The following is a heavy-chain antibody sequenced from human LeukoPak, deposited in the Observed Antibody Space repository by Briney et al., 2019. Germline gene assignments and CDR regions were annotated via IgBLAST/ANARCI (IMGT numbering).Heavy chain of an antibody. V-gene: IGHV2-5*02. Sequence: SGPTLVKPTQTLTLTCTFSGFSLNTGDVGVGWIRQPPGEALEWLALISRDDDQRYSPSLKNRLTITKDTSKNQVVLTTTNMDPVDTATYYCAHTGSPHGDDWFDPWGQGTLVTVSS. CDR3: AHTGSPHGDDWFDP. CDR2: ISRDDDQ. CDR1: GFSLNTGDVG. J-gene: IGHJ5*02. D-gene: IGHD7-27*01.